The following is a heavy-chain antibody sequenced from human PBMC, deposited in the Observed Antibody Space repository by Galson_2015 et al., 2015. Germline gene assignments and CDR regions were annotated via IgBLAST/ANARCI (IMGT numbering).Heavy chain of an antibody. V-gene: IGHV1-8*01. CDR2: MNPNSGNT. CDR3: ARRSGPTGALDY. CDR1: GYTFTSYD. J-gene: IGHJ4*02. D-gene: IGHD6-19*01. Sequence: SVKVSCKASGYTFTSYDINWVRQATGQGLEWMGWMNPNSGNTSYAQKFQGRVTMTRNTSISTAYMELSSLRSEDTAVYYCARRSGPTGALDYWGQGTLVTVSS.